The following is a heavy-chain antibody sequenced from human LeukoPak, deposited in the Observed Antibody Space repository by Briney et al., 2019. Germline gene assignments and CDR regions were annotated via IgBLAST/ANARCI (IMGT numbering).Heavy chain of an antibody. CDR3: AGRDGYNLSWFDP. CDR1: GGSFSGYY. Sequence: SETLSLTCAVYGGSFSGYYWSWIRQPPGKGLEWIGYIYYSGSTNYNPSLKSRVTISVDTSKNQFSLKLSSVTAADTAVYYCAGRDGYNLSWFDPWGQGTLVTVSS. J-gene: IGHJ5*02. CDR2: IYYSGST. D-gene: IGHD5-24*01. V-gene: IGHV4-59*01.